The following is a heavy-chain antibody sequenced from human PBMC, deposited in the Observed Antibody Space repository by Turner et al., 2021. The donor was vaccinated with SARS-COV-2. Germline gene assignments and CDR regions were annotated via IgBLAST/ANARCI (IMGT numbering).Heavy chain of an antibody. CDR3: AGQLWLRGLFDY. CDR1: GGSISSSSYY. Sequence: QLQLQESGPGLAKPSETLSLTCTVSGGSISSSSYYWGWIRQPPGKGLEWIGNFYYSGSTYYNPSLKSRVTISVDTSKNQFSLKLSSVTAADTAVYYCAGQLWLRGLFDYWGQGTLVTVSS. D-gene: IGHD5-18*01. CDR2: FYYSGST. V-gene: IGHV4-39*01. J-gene: IGHJ4*02.